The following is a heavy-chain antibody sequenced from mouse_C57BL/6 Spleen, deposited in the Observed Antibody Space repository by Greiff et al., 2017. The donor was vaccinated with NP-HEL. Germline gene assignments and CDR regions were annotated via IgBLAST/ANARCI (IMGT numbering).Heavy chain of an antibody. Sequence: QVQLQQSGPELVKPGASVKISCKASGYAFSSSWMNWVKQRPGKGLEWIGRIYPGDGDTNYNGKFKGKATLTADKSSSTAYMQLSSLTSEDSAVYFCARGGREYYFDYWGQGTTLTVSS. J-gene: IGHJ2*01. CDR2: IYPGDGDT. CDR1: GYAFSSSW. CDR3: ARGGREYYFDY. V-gene: IGHV1-82*01.